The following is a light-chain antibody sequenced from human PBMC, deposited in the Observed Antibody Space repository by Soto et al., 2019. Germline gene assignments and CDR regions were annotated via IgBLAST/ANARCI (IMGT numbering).Light chain of an antibody. Sequence: EIVVTQSPATLSVSPGEIVTLSFRASQSVSSNLCWFQQKPGQAPRLLIYAASTRATGIPARFSGSGSGTDFTLTISRLEPEDFAVYYCQQYGSSPITFGQGTRLEIK. J-gene: IGKJ5*01. CDR2: AAS. V-gene: IGKV3-20*01. CDR1: QSVSSN. CDR3: QQYGSSPIT.